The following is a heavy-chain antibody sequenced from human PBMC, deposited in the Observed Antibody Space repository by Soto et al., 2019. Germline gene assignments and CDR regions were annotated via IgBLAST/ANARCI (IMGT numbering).Heavy chain of an antibody. D-gene: IGHD6-13*01. J-gene: IGHJ1*01. V-gene: IGHV1-8*01. CDR1: GYTFTSYD. CDR2: MNPNSGNT. CDR3: AREDISSPSYFQH. Sequence: ASVKVSCKASGYTFTSYDINWVRQATGQGLEWMGWMNPNSGNTGYAQKFQGRVTMTRNTSISTAYMELSSLRSEDTAVYYCAREDISSPSYFQHWGQGTPVTVS.